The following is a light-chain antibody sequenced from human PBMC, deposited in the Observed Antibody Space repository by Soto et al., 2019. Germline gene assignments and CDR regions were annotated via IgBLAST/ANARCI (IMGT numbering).Light chain of an antibody. CDR1: QSVSSY. V-gene: IGKV3-11*01. J-gene: IGKJ1*01. CDR3: QQRSNWPRT. Sequence: ESVLTQSPGTLSLSTGERATLSCRASQSVSSYLAWYQQKPGQAPRLLIYDASNRATGIPARFSRSGSGTDFTLTISSLEPEDFAVYYCQQRSNWPRTFGQGTKVDIK. CDR2: DAS.